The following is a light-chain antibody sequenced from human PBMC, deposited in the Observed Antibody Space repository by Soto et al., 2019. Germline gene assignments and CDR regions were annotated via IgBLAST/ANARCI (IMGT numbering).Light chain of an antibody. CDR2: GAS. CDR1: QSVSSN. J-gene: IGKJ1*01. Sequence: EIVMTQSPVTLSVSPGERATLSCRASQSVSSNLVWYQQKPGQAPRLLIYGASTRATGIPARFSGSGSGTEFTLTISSLQSEDFAVYYCQQYNNWPPWTFGQGTKVEIK. CDR3: QQYNNWPPWT. V-gene: IGKV3-15*01.